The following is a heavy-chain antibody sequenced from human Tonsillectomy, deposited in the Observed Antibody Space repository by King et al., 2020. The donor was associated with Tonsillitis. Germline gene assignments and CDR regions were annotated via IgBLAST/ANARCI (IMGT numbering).Heavy chain of an antibody. CDR1: GFSLSTIGVG. CDR3: AHSRSSYYLPGGFDI. CDR2: ISWNDDK. V-gene: IGHV2-5*01. D-gene: IGHD3-22*01. Sequence: ITLKESGPTLVKPTQTLTLTCTFSGFSLSTIGVGVGWIRQPPGKALEWLALISWNDDKRYSPSLKSRLTISKDTSKIQVVLTMTNMDPVDTATYHCAHSRSSYYLPGGFDIWGQGTLVTVSS. J-gene: IGHJ3*02.